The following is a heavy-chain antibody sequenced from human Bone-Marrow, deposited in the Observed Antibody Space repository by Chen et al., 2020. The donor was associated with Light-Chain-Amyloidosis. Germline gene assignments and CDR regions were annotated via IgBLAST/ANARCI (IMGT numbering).Heavy chain of an antibody. CDR1: GFTFSTHA. CDR2: IWYDGSNK. CDR3: ARDTPGSGFAFDY. Sequence: QEELVESGGGVVQPGRSLRLSCAASGFTFSTHAMHWVRQAPGKGLEWVAFIWYDGSNKHYADSVKGRFTISRDNSKNTVFLEMNSLRAEDTAVYFCARDTPGSGFAFDYWGQGTLVTVSS. V-gene: IGHV3-33*01. D-gene: IGHD3-10*01. J-gene: IGHJ4*02.